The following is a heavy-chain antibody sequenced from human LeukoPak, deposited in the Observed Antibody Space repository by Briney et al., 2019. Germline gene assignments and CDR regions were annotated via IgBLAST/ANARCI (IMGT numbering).Heavy chain of an antibody. J-gene: IGHJ3*02. Sequence: GGSLRLSCAASGFTFSNYAMSWVRQAPGKGLEWVSGITGSGGSTNYADSVKGRFTISGDNSKNTLYLQMSSLRAEDTAVYYCTGGGWSTDAFDIWGQGTMVTVSS. V-gene: IGHV3-23*01. CDR2: ITGSGGST. CDR3: TGGGWSTDAFDI. CDR1: GFTFSNYA. D-gene: IGHD6-19*01.